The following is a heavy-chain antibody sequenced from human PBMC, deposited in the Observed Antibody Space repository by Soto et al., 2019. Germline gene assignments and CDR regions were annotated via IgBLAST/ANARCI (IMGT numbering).Heavy chain of an antibody. CDR3: ARVAAHRVYYYYYGLDV. V-gene: IGHV1-8*01. J-gene: IGHJ6*02. Sequence: ASVKVSCKTSKYTFTTYDINWVRQAPGQGLEWMGWVNPGSGDTGYAQKFQGRVTMTRNTSIATAYMELSSLRSEDTAVYYCARVAAHRVYYYYYGLDVWGQGTTVTVSS. CDR2: VNPGSGDT. CDR1: KYTFTTYD.